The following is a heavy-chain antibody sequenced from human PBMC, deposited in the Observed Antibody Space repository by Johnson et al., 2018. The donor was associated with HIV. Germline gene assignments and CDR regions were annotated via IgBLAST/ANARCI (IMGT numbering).Heavy chain of an antibody. CDR2: IRSDGSNK. V-gene: IGHV3-30*02. CDR1: GFTFSSYG. D-gene: IGHD2-15*01. Sequence: QVQLVESGGGVVQPGGSLRLSCAASGFTFSSYGMHWVRQAPGKGLEWVAFIRSDGSNKNYADSVKGLFTISRDNSKKTVYLQMNSLRAEDTAVYYCARANTDCSGGSCFGDAFDIWGQGTMVTVSS. J-gene: IGHJ3*02. CDR3: ARANTDCSGGSCFGDAFDI.